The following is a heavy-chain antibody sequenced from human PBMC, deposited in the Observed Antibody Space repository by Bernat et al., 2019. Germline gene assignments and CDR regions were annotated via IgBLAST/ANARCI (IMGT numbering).Heavy chain of an antibody. Sequence: QVQLVESGGGVVQPGRSLRLSCAASGFSFRTYGMHWVRQAPGKGLEWVAVIWYDGSNKYYADSVKGRFTISRDNSKNTLYLQMNSLRAEDTAVYYCGRDWSFYGSFDYWGQGTLVTVSS. D-gene: IGHD3-3*01. CDR2: IWYDGSNK. CDR3: GRDWSFYGSFDY. J-gene: IGHJ4*02. CDR1: GFSFRTYG. V-gene: IGHV3-33*01.